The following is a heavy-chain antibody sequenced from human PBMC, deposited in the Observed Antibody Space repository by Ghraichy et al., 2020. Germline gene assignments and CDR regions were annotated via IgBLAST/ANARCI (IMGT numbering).Heavy chain of an antibody. D-gene: IGHD7-27*01. V-gene: IGHV3-7*04. J-gene: IGHJ4*02. CDR2: VRGDGSVA. CDR3: ARENWGTLDF. Sequence: GGSLRLSCAASGFNFGTYWMAWVRQAPGKGLDWVANVRGDGSVAGSVDSVKGRFTFSRDNAKNSLYVQMNSLTDADTAVYYCARENWGTLDFWGQGALVTVSS. CDR1: GFNFGTYW.